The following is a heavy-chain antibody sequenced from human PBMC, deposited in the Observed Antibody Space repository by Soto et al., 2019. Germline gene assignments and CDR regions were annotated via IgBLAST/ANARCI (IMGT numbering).Heavy chain of an antibody. J-gene: IGHJ6*02. CDR3: ARTVCSSASCYGYYYYGLDV. V-gene: IGHV4-31*03. CDR1: GDSISSTNNY. D-gene: IGHD2-2*01. Sequence: KASETLSLTCTVSGDSISSTNNYWSWIRQHPGKGLEWIGYIYYSGSTYYNPSLKSRPAISEDTSKNQFSLKLSSVTAADTAVYYCARTVCSSASCYGYYYYGLDVWGQGTTVTVSS. CDR2: IYYSGST.